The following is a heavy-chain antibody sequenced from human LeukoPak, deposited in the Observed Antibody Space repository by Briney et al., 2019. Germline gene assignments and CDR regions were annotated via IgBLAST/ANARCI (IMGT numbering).Heavy chain of an antibody. V-gene: IGHV4-31*03. CDR2: IYYSGST. CDR3: ARDRGSGSYLARDNWFDP. D-gene: IGHD3-10*01. J-gene: IGHJ5*02. Sequence: PSETLSLTCTVSGGSISSGGYYWSWIRQHPGTGLEWIGYIYYSGSTYYNPSLKSRVTIPVDTSKNQFSLKLSSVTAADTAVYYCARDRGSGSYLARDNWFDPWGQGTLVTVSS. CDR1: GGSISSGGYY.